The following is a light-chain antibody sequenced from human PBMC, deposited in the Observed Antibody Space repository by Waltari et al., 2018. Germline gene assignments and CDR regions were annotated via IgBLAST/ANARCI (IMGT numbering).Light chain of an antibody. J-gene: IGKJ1*01. CDR3: QQYTNWPRT. V-gene: IGKV3-15*01. CDR1: QSVDSN. Sequence: EIVMTQSPATLSVSPGERVIVSCRASQSVDSNLAWYQQKPGQAPRLLIYGASTRAAAFPARFSGSGSGTEFTLTISSLQYEDIAFYYCQQYTNWPRTFGQGTKVEIK. CDR2: GAS.